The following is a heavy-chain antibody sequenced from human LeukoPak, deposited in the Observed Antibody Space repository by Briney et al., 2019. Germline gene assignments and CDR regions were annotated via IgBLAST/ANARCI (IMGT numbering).Heavy chain of an antibody. D-gene: IGHD3-3*01. V-gene: IGHV1-46*01. Sequence: ASVKVSCKASGYTFTSYYMHWVRQAPGQGLEWMGIINPSGGSTSYAQKFQGGVTMTRDTSTSTVYMELSGLRSEDTAVYYCARDVRFLEWLSYNWFDPWGQGTLVTVSS. CDR3: ARDVRFLEWLSYNWFDP. J-gene: IGHJ5*02. CDR1: GYTFTSYY. CDR2: INPSGGST.